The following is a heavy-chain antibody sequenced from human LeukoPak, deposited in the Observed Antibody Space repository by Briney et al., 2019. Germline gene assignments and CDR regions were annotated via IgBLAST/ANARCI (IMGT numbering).Heavy chain of an antibody. Sequence: PGGSLRLSCAASGFTFSDYWMHWVRKAPGKGPVWVSRISSDGSSTSYADSVKRRFTISRDNAKNTLYLQMTSVRVEDTAVYYCARGPVTTIYYFDYWGRGTLVTVSS. D-gene: IGHD4-17*01. CDR3: ARGPVTTIYYFDY. J-gene: IGHJ4*02. CDR2: ISSDGSST. V-gene: IGHV3-74*01. CDR1: GFTFSDYW.